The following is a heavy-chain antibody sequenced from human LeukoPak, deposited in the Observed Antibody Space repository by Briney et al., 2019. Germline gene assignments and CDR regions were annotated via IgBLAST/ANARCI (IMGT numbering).Heavy chain of an antibody. J-gene: IGHJ2*01. V-gene: IGHV1-69*04. CDR2: IIPIFGIA. Sequence: SVKVSCKASGGTFSSYAISWVRQAPGQGLEWMGRIIPIFGIANYAQKFQGRVTITADKSTSTAYMELRSLRSEDTAVYYCARALGHYYDSSGYPSYWYFDLWGRGTLVTVSS. D-gene: IGHD3-22*01. CDR1: GGTFSSYA. CDR3: ARALGHYYDSSGYPSYWYFDL.